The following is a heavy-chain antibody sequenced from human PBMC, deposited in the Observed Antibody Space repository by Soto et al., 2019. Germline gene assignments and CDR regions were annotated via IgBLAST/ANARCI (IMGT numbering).Heavy chain of an antibody. CDR3: ATWTWLVPFDY. J-gene: IGHJ4*02. CDR2: INAGNGNT. V-gene: IGHV1-3*01. CDR1: DSTSTTYA. D-gene: IGHD6-19*01. Sequence: QVQLVQSGAGVKKPGAPGKVSSKAPDSTSTTYASNGLRQAPGQRLEWMGWINAGNGNTKYSQKFQGRVTITRDTSASTAYMELSSLRSEDTAVYYCATWTWLVPFDYWGQGTLVTVSS.